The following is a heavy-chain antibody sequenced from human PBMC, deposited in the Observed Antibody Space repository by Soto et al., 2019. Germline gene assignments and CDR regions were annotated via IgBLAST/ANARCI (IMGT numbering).Heavy chain of an antibody. CDR2: IYHSGNT. CDR3: ARIAAAGTRFDY. CDR1: GGSISSTNW. Sequence: QVQLQESGPGLVKPSGTLSLTCAVSGGSISSTNWWSWVRQPPGKGLEWIGEIYHSGNTNYNPSLKRRVTISVGKSKNQFSLKLSSVTAADTAVYFCARIAAAGTRFDYWGQGTLVTVSS. V-gene: IGHV4-4*02. D-gene: IGHD6-13*01. J-gene: IGHJ4*02.